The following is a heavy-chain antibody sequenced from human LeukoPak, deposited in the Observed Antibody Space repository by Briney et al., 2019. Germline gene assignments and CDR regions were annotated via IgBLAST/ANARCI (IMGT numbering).Heavy chain of an antibody. Sequence: SETLSLTCAVSGGSISSGGYSWSWIRQPPGKGLEWIGYIYHSGSTYYNPSLKSRVTISVDRSKNQFSLKLSSVTAADTAVYCCARERGSGWGNWFDPWGQGTLVTVSS. V-gene: IGHV4-30-2*01. D-gene: IGHD6-19*01. CDR1: GGSISSGGYS. J-gene: IGHJ5*02. CDR3: ARERGSGWGNWFDP. CDR2: IYHSGST.